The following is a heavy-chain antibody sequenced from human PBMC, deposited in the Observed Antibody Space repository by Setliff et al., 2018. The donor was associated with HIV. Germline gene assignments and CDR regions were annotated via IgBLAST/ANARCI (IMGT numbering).Heavy chain of an antibody. Sequence: PGGSLRLSCAASGFTLSNYWMSWVRQAPGKGLEWVANIKQDGSEKYYVDSVKGRFTISRDNAKNSLYLQMNSLRVEDTALYYCAAVYTAVPGRSLDYWGQGTLVTVSS. J-gene: IGHJ4*02. V-gene: IGHV3-7*01. D-gene: IGHD6-19*01. CDR1: GFTLSNYW. CDR3: AAVYTAVPGRSLDY. CDR2: IKQDGSEK.